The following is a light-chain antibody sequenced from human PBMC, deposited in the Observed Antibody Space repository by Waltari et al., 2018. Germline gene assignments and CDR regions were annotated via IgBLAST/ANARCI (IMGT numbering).Light chain of an antibody. Sequence: QSVLTQPPSASGTPGQRVTISCSGSASNIGSGIINWYQQFPGTAPKLLIYGNTPRPSGVPDRFSASKSGTSASLAISGRQSEDEADYYCATWDVSLKGKVFGGGTKVTVL. J-gene: IGLJ3*02. CDR3: ATWDVSLKGKV. CDR1: ASNIGSGI. V-gene: IGLV1-44*01. CDR2: GNT.